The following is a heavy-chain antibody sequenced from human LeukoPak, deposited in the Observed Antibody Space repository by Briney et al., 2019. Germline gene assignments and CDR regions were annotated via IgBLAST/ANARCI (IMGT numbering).Heavy chain of an antibody. D-gene: IGHD6-6*01. Sequence: SETLSLTCTVSGGSISSSSYYWGWIRQPPGKGLEWIESIYYSGSTYYNPSLKSRVTISVDTSRNQFSLKLSSVTAADTAVYYCARHRYSSSWLPFDYWGQGTLVTVSS. CDR3: ARHRYSSSWLPFDY. CDR2: IYYSGST. CDR1: GGSISSSSYY. V-gene: IGHV4-39*01. J-gene: IGHJ4*02.